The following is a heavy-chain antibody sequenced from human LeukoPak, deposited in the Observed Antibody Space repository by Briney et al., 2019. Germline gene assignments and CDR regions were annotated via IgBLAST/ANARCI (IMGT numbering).Heavy chain of an antibody. D-gene: IGHD3-10*01. CDR2: IYTSGST. J-gene: IGHJ6*03. CDR1: GGSISSYY. Sequence: SETLSLTCTVSGGSISSYYWSWIRQPAGKGLEWIGRIYTSGSTNYNPSLKSRVTMSVDTSKNQFSLKLSSVTAADTAVYYCARGGYYGSGSYIPYYYMDVWGKGTTVTVSS. V-gene: IGHV4-4*07. CDR3: ARGGYYGSGSYIPYYYMDV.